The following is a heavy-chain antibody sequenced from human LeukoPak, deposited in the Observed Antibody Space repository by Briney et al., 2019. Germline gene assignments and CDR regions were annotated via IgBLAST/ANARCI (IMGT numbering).Heavy chain of an antibody. CDR1: GFTVSSNY. V-gene: IGHV3-53*01. CDR2: IYGGGET. J-gene: IGHJ1*01. Sequence: GGSLRLSCAASGFTVSSNYMSWVRQAPGKGLEWVSVIYGGGETFYTDSVKGRFTISRDNSKNTMYLQMNSLRAEDTAVYYCARDQREGSAWSWYFQHWGQGTLVTVSS. D-gene: IGHD6-19*01. CDR3: ARDQREGSAWSWYFQH.